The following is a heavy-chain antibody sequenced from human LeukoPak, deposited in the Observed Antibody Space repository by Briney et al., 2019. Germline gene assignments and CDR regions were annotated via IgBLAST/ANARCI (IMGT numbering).Heavy chain of an antibody. CDR1: GFTLVNAS. Sequence: AGGSLRLSCLTSGFTLVNASMSWVRQAPGKGLEWVGLMKSKPEGGTTFYAAPVKDRFSISRDDSRNTLYLQMNSLTIGDTGVYYCTTGNPWGQGTLVTVSS. V-gene: IGHV3-15*01. CDR2: MKSKPEGGTT. J-gene: IGHJ5*02. CDR3: TTGNP.